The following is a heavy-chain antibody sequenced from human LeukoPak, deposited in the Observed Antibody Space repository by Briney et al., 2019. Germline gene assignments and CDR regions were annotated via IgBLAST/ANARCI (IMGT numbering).Heavy chain of an antibody. CDR3: AKSSYDTSGHYYVGN. D-gene: IGHD3-22*01. Sequence: GRSLRLSCAASGFSFYDYGMHWVRQAPGKGLEWVAVISSDGSNKYYADSVRGRFTISRGNSKNTLYLQMSGLRAEDTAVYYCAKSSYDTSGHYYVGNWGQGTLVTVSS. CDR1: GFSFYDYG. V-gene: IGHV3-30*18. J-gene: IGHJ4*02. CDR2: ISSDGSNK.